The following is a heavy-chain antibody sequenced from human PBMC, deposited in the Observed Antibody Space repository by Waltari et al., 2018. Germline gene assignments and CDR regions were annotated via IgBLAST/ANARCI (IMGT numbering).Heavy chain of an antibody. CDR2: IYYTGST. Sequence: QVQLQESGPSLLKPSETLSLICTVSGGSISGFYWSWVRQPPGKGLDWIGYIYYTGSTNFNPSLTIRVTMSVDTSKNQFSLKLSSVAAADTAFYYCARGGGGDWEWFDPWGQGTLVTVSS. V-gene: IGHV4-59*01. J-gene: IGHJ5*02. CDR1: GGSISGFY. CDR3: ARGGGGDWEWFDP. D-gene: IGHD2-21*02.